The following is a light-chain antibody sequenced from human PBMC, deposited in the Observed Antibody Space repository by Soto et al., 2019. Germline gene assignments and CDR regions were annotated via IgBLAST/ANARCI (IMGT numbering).Light chain of an antibody. Sequence: DIQMTQSPSTLSASVGDRVTITCRASQSISSWLAWYQQKPGKAPKLLIYDASSLKSGVPSRFSGSGSGTEFTLTISSLQPDDFATYYCQQYTSYSVTFVPGTKVDIK. CDR3: QQYTSYSVT. CDR1: QSISSW. V-gene: IGKV1-5*01. CDR2: DAS. J-gene: IGKJ3*01.